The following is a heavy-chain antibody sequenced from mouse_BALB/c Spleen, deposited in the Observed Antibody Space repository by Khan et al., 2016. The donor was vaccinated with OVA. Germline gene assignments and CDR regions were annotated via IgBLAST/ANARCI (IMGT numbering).Heavy chain of an antibody. CDR1: GYSITSDYA. J-gene: IGHJ2*01. CDR3: VRSVTITTVVATDFDY. CDR2: ISYSGRT. V-gene: IGHV3-2*02. D-gene: IGHD1-1*01. Sequence: VQLQEAGPGLVNPSQSLSLTCTVTGYSITSDYAWNWIRQFPGNKLEWMGYISYSGRTSYNPSLKSRISITRDTSKNQVFLQLNSVTTADTATYFCVRSVTITTVVATDFDYWGQGTTLTVSS.